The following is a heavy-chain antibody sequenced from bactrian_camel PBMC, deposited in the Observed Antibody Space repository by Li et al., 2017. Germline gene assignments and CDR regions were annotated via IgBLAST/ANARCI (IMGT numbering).Heavy chain of an antibody. D-gene: IGHD5*01. CDR2: LDSDGTT. CDR1: EYTLRHVC. Sequence: HVQLVESGGGSVQAGGSLRLACAASEYTLRHVCVGWFRQAPGEERKAVASLDSDGTTSYADSVKGRFTSSRDNAKNTVDLQMNSLEPEDTAMYYCTADRGSCAMRCMLWRTEDSLKYWGRGTQVTVS. V-gene: IGHV3S53*01. J-gene: IGHJ4*01.